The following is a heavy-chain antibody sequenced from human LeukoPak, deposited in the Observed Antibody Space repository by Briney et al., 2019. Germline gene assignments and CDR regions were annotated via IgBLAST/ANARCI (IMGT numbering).Heavy chain of an antibody. V-gene: IGHV4-34*01. CDR1: GGSFSGYC. J-gene: IGHJ6*03. Sequence: SETLSLTCAVYGGSFSGYCWSWIRQPPGKGLEWIGEINHSGSTNYNPSLKSRVTISVDTSKNQFSLKLSSVTAADTAVYYCARGPFLDVRYYDFWRGHYYYMDVWGKGTTVTVSS. CDR3: ARGPFLDVRYYDFWRGHYYYMDV. D-gene: IGHD3-3*01. CDR2: INHSGST.